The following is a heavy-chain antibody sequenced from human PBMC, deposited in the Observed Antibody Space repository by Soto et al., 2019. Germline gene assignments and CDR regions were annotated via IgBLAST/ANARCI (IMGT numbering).Heavy chain of an antibody. CDR3: ARKGTGTTNCDYYYGMGV. Sequence: SVKVSCKASGGTFSSYAISWVQQAPGQGLEWMGGIIPIFGTANYAQKFQGRVTITADESTSTAYMELSSLRSEDTAVYYCARKGTGTTNCDYYYGMGVWGQGTAVTVSS. D-gene: IGHD1-7*01. CDR1: GGTFSSYA. V-gene: IGHV1-69*13. CDR2: IIPIFGTA. J-gene: IGHJ6*02.